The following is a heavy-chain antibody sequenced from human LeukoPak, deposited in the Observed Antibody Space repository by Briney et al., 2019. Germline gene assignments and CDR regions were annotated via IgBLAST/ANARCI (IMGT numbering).Heavy chain of an antibody. CDR2: IYDSGST. CDR3: AREAYCGGDCYSGFDY. CDR1: GGSISSYF. J-gene: IGHJ4*02. Sequence: SETLSLTCTVSGGSISSYFWSWIRQPPGKGLEWIGYIYDSGSTNYNPSLKSRVTISVDTSKNRFSLKLSSVIAADTAVYYCAREAYCGGDCYSGFDYWGQGTLVTVSS. V-gene: IGHV4-59*01. D-gene: IGHD2-21*02.